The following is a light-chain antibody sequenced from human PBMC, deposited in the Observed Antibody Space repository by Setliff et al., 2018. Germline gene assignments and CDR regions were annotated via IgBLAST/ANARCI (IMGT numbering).Light chain of an antibody. CDR3: SSYTSSSTYV. CDR2: DVS. V-gene: IGLV2-14*03. CDR1: SSDVGSYDF. Sequence: QSVLTQPASVSGSPGQSITISCSGTSSDVGSYDFVSWYQQHAGKAPKLIIYDVSNRPSGVSNRFSGSKADNTASLTISGLQADDEADYYCSSYTSSSTYVFGTGTKVTVL. J-gene: IGLJ1*01.